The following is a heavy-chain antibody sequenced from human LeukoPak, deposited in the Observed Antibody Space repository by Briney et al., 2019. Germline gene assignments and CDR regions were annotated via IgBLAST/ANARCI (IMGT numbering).Heavy chain of an antibody. CDR1: GGSFSGYS. V-gene: IGHV4-34*01. D-gene: IGHD3-10*01. CDR2: INHSGST. CDR3: ARRRYYYGSGSPPLRWFDP. J-gene: IGHJ5*02. Sequence: SETLSLTCAVYGGSFSGYSWSWIRQPPGKGLEWIGEINHSGSTNYNPSLKSRVTISVDTSKNQFSLKLSSVTAADTAVYYCARRRYYYGSGSPPLRWFDPWGQGTLVTVSS.